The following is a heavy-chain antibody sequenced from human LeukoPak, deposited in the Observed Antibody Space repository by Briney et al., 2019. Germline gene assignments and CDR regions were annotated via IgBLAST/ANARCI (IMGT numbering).Heavy chain of an antibody. J-gene: IGHJ5*02. V-gene: IGHV3-30*03. CDR1: GFTFSSHG. D-gene: IGHD5-18*01. Sequence: GGSLRLSCAASGFTFSSHGMHWVRQAPGKGLECVAVISFDRTNTFYTDSVKGRFTISRDNSKNTLYLQMDSLRAEDTAVYYCARDLAVDTAMVKNCFDPWGQGTLVTVSS. CDR3: ARDLAVDTAMVKNCFDP. CDR2: ISFDRTNT.